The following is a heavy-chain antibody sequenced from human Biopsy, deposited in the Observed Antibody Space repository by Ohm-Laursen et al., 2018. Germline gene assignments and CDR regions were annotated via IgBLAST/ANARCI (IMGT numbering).Heavy chain of an antibody. CDR2: INGGGGST. D-gene: IGHD3-3*01. V-gene: IGHV3-23*01. CDR1: VLTFSSHA. J-gene: IGHJ5*02. CDR3: ARDLYDFCGGCPFDP. Sequence: SLRLSCAAFVLTFSSHALCWVRQAPGKGLACVSIINGGGGSTWYSDPVKGRFTISRDNSKNTLYLQMNSLRAEEPAMYYCARDLYDFCGGCPFDPWGQGTLVTVSP.